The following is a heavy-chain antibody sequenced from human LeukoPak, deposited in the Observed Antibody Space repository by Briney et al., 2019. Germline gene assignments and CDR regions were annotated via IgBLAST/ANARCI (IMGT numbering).Heavy chain of an antibody. CDR1: GFTFSSYG. D-gene: IGHD3-10*01. CDR2: ISDSGSNT. V-gene: IGHV3-23*01. J-gene: IGHJ4*02. Sequence: PGGTLRLSCAASGFTFSSYGMSWVRQAPGKGLEWVSAISDSGSNTYYADSVKGRFSISRDNSKTTLFLHMNSLRAEDTGVYYCAKDKGPYGSSPYYNQWGQGTLVTVSS. CDR3: AKDKGPYGSSPYYNQ.